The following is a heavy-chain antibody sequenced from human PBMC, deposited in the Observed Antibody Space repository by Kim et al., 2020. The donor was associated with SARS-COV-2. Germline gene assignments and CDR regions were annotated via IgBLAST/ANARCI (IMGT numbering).Heavy chain of an antibody. Sequence: GGSLRLSCAASGFTFSSYAMSWVRQAPGKGLEWVSAISGSGGSTYYADSVKGRFTISRDNSKNTLYLQMNSLRAEDTAVYYCAKDLSISSSHERLFDYWGQGTLVTVSS. CDR3: AKDLSISSSHERLFDY. CDR2: ISGSGGST. D-gene: IGHD6-6*01. CDR1: GFTFSSYA. V-gene: IGHV3-23*01. J-gene: IGHJ4*02.